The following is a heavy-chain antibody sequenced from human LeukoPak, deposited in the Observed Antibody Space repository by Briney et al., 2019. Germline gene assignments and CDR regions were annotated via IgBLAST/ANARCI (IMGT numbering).Heavy chain of an antibody. CDR2: ISGSGGST. CDR3: ARDKIVVVVSTTLPDI. CDR1: GFILSNYV. D-gene: IGHD2-15*01. J-gene: IGHJ3*02. V-gene: IGHV3-23*01. Sequence: GGSLRLSCAASGFILSNYVMSWVRQAPGKGLEWVSAISGSGGSTFYADSVQGRVTISRDNSKNTLYLQLNSLRVEDTAVYYCARDKIVVVVSTTLPDIWGQGTMVTVSS.